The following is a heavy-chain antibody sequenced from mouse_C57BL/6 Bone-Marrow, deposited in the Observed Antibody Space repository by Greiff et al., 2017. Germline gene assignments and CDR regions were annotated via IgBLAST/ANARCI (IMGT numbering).Heavy chain of an antibody. J-gene: IGHJ2*01. CDR2: LDPENGDT. CDR1: GFNIKDDY. D-gene: IGHD1-2*01. CDR3: TTIITTGY. Sequence: EVQLQQSGAELVRPGASVKLSCTASGFNIKDDYMHWVKQRPEQGLEWIGWLDPENGDTEYASKFQGKATITADTSSNTAYLQLSSLTSEDTAVYYCTTIITTGYWGQGTTLTVSS. V-gene: IGHV14-4*01.